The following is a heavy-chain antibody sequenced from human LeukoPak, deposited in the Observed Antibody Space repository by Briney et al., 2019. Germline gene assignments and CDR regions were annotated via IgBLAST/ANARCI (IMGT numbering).Heavy chain of an antibody. Sequence: GGSLRLSCAASGFTFSTYTMYWVRHPPGKRLEWVSIIGNNGGGIHYADSVKGRFTISRDNFKNALYLQMNSLRVEDTAVYYCAIDPNWGTHSWGQGVLVTVSS. J-gene: IGHJ4*02. V-gene: IGHV3-23*01. CDR1: GFTFSTYT. CDR3: AIDPNWGTHS. CDR2: IGNNGGGI. D-gene: IGHD7-27*01.